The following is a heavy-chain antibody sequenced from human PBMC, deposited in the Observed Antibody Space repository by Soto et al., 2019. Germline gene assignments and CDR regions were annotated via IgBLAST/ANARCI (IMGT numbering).Heavy chain of an antibody. D-gene: IGHD2-15*01. CDR1: GLTFSSYW. J-gene: IGHJ4*02. CDR3: ASPIYCNRDGCYPAGGIDY. Sequence: GGSLRLSCVGSGLTFSSYWMSWVRQAPGKGLEWVADIKQDGSEKNYVDSVKGRFTISRDNAKNSLYLQMDSLRVEDTAVYYCASPIYCNRDGCYPAGGIDYWGQGSLVTVSS. CDR2: IKQDGSEK. V-gene: IGHV3-7*01.